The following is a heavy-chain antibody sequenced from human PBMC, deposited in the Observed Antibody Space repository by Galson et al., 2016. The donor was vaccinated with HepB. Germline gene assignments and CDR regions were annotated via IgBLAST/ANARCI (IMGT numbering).Heavy chain of an antibody. CDR3: ARRGAITVAVDY. J-gene: IGHJ4*02. D-gene: IGHD1-26*01. Sequence: SETLSLTCTVSGGSITTTSYYWDWIRQPPGKGLEWIGNIYYSVNTYYNPSFKSRVTISLDTSKNQISLKMSSVTAADTAVYYCARRGAITVAVDYWGQGTLVAVSS. CDR2: IYYSVNT. V-gene: IGHV4-39*01. CDR1: GGSITTTSYY.